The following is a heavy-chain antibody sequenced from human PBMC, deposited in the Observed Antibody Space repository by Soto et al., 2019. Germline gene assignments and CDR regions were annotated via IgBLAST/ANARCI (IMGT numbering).Heavy chain of an antibody. CDR3: ARDRPVVVVAVDYYYYGMAV. V-gene: IGHV1-18*04. CDR2: ISAYNGNT. Sequence: ASVKVSCKASGYTFTSYGISWVRQAPGQGLEWMGWISAYNGNTNYAQKLQGRVTMTTDTSTSTAYMELRSLRSDDTAVYYCARDRPVVVVAVDYYYYGMAVWGQGTTVTVSS. D-gene: IGHD2-15*01. CDR1: GYTFTSYG. J-gene: IGHJ6*02.